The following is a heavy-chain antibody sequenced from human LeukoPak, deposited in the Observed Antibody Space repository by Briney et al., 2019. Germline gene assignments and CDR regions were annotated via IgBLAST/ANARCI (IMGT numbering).Heavy chain of an antibody. CDR1: GYTFTSYG. V-gene: IGHV1-18*01. CDR2: ISAYSGDT. D-gene: IGHD5-18*01. CDR3: AREGDTDQFDY. Sequence: ASVKVSCKASGYTFTSYGISWVRQAPGQGLEWMGWISAYSGDTNYAQKFQGRATMTTDTSTSTAYMELRSLRSDDTAVYYCAREGDTDQFDYWGQGTLVTVSS. J-gene: IGHJ4*02.